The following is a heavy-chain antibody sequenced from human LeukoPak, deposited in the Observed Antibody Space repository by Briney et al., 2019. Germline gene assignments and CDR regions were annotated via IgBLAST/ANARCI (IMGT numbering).Heavy chain of an antibody. Sequence: GGSLRLSCAASGFTFSSSWMSWVRQAPGKGLEWVANINEDGSAKYYVDSVKGRFTISRDNAKRSLDLQVNSQRAEDTAVYYCTRSRRDGNDYWGQGTLVTVSS. CDR3: TRSRRDGNDY. J-gene: IGHJ4*02. V-gene: IGHV3-7*01. CDR1: GFTFSSSW. D-gene: IGHD5-24*01. CDR2: INEDGSAK.